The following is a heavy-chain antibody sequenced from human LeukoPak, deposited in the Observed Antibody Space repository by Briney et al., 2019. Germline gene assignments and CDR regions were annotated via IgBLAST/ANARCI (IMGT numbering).Heavy chain of an antibody. J-gene: IGHJ4*02. Sequence: SETLSLTCTVSGGSISSYYWSWIRQPPGKGLEWLGYINYSDSTKYNPSLKSRGTISVGRSKNQFSLKLSSVTAADTAVYYCARDGNSGGYYPLYWGQGTLVTVSS. V-gene: IGHV4-59*01. CDR1: GGSISSYY. CDR2: INYSDST. CDR3: ARDGNSGGYYPLY. D-gene: IGHD3-22*01.